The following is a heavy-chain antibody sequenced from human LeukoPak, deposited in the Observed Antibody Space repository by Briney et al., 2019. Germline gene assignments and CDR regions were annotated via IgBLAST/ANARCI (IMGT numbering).Heavy chain of an antibody. V-gene: IGHV3-20*04. CDR2: INWNGGST. D-gene: IGHD6-13*01. CDR1: GFTFDDYG. CDR3: VGGLTAAGTPAADAFDI. J-gene: IGHJ3*02. Sequence: GGSLRLSCAASGFTFDDYGMSWVRQAPGKGLEWVSGINWNGGSTGYADSVKGRFTISRDNAKNSLYLQMNSLRAKDTALYYCVGGLTAAGTPAADAFDIWGQGTMVTVSS.